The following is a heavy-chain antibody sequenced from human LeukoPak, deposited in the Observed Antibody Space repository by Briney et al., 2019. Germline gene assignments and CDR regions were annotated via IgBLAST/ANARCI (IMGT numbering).Heavy chain of an antibody. Sequence: SETLSLTCTVSGGSTSSSSYYWGWIHQPPGKGLEWIGSIYYSGSTYYNPSLKSRVTISVDTSKNQFSLKLSSVTAADTAVYYCARDPGYCSGGSCLDWFDPWGQGTLVTVSS. CDR1: GGSTSSSSYY. V-gene: IGHV4-39*07. D-gene: IGHD2-15*01. CDR2: IYYSGST. CDR3: ARDPGYCSGGSCLDWFDP. J-gene: IGHJ5*02.